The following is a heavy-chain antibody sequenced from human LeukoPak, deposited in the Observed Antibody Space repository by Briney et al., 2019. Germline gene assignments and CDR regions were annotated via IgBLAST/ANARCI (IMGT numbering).Heavy chain of an antibody. CDR3: ARDVFGGSDY. CDR2: IYHSGST. Sequence: SETLSLTCTVSGGSMSNYYWSWIRQPPGKGLEWIGSIYHSGSTYYNPSLKSRVTISVDTSKNQFSLKLSSVTAADTAVYYCARDVFGGSDYWGQGTLVTVSS. CDR1: GGSMSNYY. V-gene: IGHV4-59*12. D-gene: IGHD3-10*02. J-gene: IGHJ4*02.